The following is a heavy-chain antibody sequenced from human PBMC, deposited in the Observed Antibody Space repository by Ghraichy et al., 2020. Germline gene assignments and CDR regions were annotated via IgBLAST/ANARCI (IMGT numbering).Heavy chain of an antibody. CDR1: GYTFSRYD. J-gene: IGHJ6*02. Sequence: ASVKVSCKASGYTFSRYDINWVRQATGQGLEWMGWMDPNTGNTGYAQQFQGRVTMTRNTSISTAYLELSSLRSDDTAVYYCARDDLTGSFLGNHSYGVDVWGQGTTVTVSS. V-gene: IGHV1-8*01. CDR2: MDPNTGNT. D-gene: IGHD3-3*01. CDR3: ARDDLTGSFLGNHSYGVDV.